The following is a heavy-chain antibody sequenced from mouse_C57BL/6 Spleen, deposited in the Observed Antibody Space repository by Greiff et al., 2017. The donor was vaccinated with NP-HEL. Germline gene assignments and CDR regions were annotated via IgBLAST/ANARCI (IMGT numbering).Heavy chain of an antibody. J-gene: IGHJ3*01. CDR1: GFTFSSYT. Sequence: EVKLVESGGGLVKPGGSLKLSCAASGFTFSSYTMSWVRQTPEKRLEWVATISGGGGNTYYPDSVQGRFTISSDNAKNTLYLQMSSLRSEDTALYYCARQYDYDGAWFAYWGQGTLVTVSA. CDR2: ISGGGGNT. D-gene: IGHD2-4*01. V-gene: IGHV5-9*01. CDR3: ARQYDYDGAWFAY.